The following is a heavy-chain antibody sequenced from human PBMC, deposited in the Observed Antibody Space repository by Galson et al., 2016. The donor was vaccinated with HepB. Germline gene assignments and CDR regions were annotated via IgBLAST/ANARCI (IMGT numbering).Heavy chain of an antibody. CDR3: ARGFGGGTSCYGGFYYGMDV. Sequence: SLRLSCAASGFSVTRNYMTWVRQAPGKGLEWVSVLYGIGTTYYADSVQGRFTISRDDDQNTLFLQMDRLRPEETATYFCARGFGGGTSCYGGFYYGMDVWVKGTRVIVSS. J-gene: IGHJ6*04. CDR2: LYGIGTT. V-gene: IGHV3-66*02. CDR1: GFSVTRNY. D-gene: IGHD2-2*01.